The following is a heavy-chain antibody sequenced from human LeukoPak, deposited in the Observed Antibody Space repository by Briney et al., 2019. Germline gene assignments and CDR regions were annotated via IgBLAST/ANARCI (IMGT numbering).Heavy chain of an antibody. Sequence: GGSLRLSCAASGFTFSGSAMHWVRQASGKGLEWVGRIRSKANSYATAYAASVKGRFTISRDDSKNTAYLQMNSLKTEDTAVYHCTTRIAAAAFTFDYWGQGTLVTVSS. V-gene: IGHV3-73*01. CDR3: TTRIAAAAFTFDY. CDR1: GFTFSGSA. D-gene: IGHD6-13*01. CDR2: IRSKANSYAT. J-gene: IGHJ4*02.